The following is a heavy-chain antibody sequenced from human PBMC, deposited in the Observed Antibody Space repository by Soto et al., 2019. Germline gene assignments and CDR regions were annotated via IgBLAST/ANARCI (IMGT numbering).Heavy chain of an antibody. D-gene: IGHD4-17*01. CDR3: ARLRTSVTTEDAFAI. CDR2: IYPDDSTT. CDR1: GYTFTNYY. Sequence: PGESLKISCKGSGYTFTNYYIGWVRQLPGKVLERMGIIYPDDSTTRYGPSFQGQVTISVDKSIDTAFLQWGSLRASDTAMYYCARLRTSVTTEDAFAIWGPGTKVTVSS. V-gene: IGHV5-51*01. J-gene: IGHJ3*02.